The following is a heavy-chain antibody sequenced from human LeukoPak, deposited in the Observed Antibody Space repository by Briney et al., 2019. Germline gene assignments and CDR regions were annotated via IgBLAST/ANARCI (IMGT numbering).Heavy chain of an antibody. V-gene: IGHV3-23*01. CDR3: AKDRTYYDFWSGPDDAFDI. D-gene: IGHD3-3*01. CDR1: GFTFSSYA. CDR2: ISGSGGST. Sequence: GGSLRLSCAASGFTFSSYAMSWVRQAPGKGLEWVPAISGSGGSTYYADSVKGRFTISRDNSKNTLYLQMNSLRAEDTAVYYCAKDRTYYDFWSGPDDAFDIWGQGTMVTVSS. J-gene: IGHJ3*02.